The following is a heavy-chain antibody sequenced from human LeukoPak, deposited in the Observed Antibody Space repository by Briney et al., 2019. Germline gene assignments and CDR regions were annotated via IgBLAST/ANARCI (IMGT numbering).Heavy chain of an antibody. D-gene: IGHD3-22*01. Sequence: ASVKVSCKASGYTFTSYAMHWVRQAPGQRLEWMGWINAGNGNTKYSQKFQGRVTITRDTSASTAYMELSSLRSEDTAVYYCARIWGYYDSSGPGDYWGQGTLVTVSS. CDR3: ARIWGYYDSSGPGDY. V-gene: IGHV1-3*01. CDR2: INAGNGNT. J-gene: IGHJ4*02. CDR1: GYTFTSYA.